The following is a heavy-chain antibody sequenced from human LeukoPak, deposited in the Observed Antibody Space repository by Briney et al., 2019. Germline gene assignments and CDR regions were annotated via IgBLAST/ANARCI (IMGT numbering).Heavy chain of an antibody. CDR1: GFTFSSYR. D-gene: IGHD3-22*01. Sequence: GGSLRLSCAASGFTFSSYRMNWVRQAPGKGLEWLSSISSSSSYIYYADSVKGRFTISRDNAKNSLYLQMNSLRAEDTAVYYCARDGASAGYYGFDIWGQGTMVTVS. CDR2: ISSSSSYI. J-gene: IGHJ3*02. CDR3: ARDGASAGYYGFDI. V-gene: IGHV3-21*01.